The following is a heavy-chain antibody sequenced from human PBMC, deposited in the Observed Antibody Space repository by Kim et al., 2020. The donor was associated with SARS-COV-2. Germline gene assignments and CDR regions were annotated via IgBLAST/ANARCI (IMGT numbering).Heavy chain of an antibody. Sequence: GGSLRLSCAVSGFNFSPYAMAWVRQAPGRGLEWVSTLSGSDGRTYYADSVRGRFTISRDIPKNTLYLQMNFVRAEDTAVYYCAKGKGDNVIDWFNPWGQGTLATVPS. J-gene: IGHJ5*02. CDR3: AKGKGDNVIDWFNP. D-gene: IGHD2-21*02. CDR1: GFNFSPYA. V-gene: IGHV3-23*01. CDR2: LSGSDGRT.